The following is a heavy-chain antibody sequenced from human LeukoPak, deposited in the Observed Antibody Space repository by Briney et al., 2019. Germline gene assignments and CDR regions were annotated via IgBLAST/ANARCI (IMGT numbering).Heavy chain of an antibody. Sequence: GGSLRLSCAAAGFTFSSYGMHWVRQAPGKGLEWVAVISYDGSNKYYADSVKGRSTISRDNSKNTLYLQMNSLRAEDTAVYYCAKDLRYFDWLEYYFDYWGQGTLVTVSS. J-gene: IGHJ4*02. CDR3: AKDLRYFDWLEYYFDY. V-gene: IGHV3-30*18. D-gene: IGHD3-9*01. CDR1: GFTFSSYG. CDR2: ISYDGSNK.